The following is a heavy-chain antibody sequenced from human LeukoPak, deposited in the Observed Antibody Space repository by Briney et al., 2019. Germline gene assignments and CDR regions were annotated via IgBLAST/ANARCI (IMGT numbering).Heavy chain of an antibody. V-gene: IGHV3-7*05. CDR2: IKEDGSDK. D-gene: IGHD3-9*01. J-gene: IGHJ4*02. CDR1: GFTFSNYW. Sequence: GGSLRLSCAASGFTFSNYWMSWVRQAPGKGLERVATIKEDGSDKYYVDSVKGRFTVSRDNAKNSLYLQMNSLRAEDTAVYYCARDRDWVTDYWGQGTLVTVSS. CDR3: ARDRDWVTDY.